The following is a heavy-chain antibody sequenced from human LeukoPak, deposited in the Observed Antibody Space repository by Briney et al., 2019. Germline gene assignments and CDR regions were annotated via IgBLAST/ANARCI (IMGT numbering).Heavy chain of an antibody. V-gene: IGHV4-59*01. CDR1: GGSISSYY. CDR2: NYYSGST. Sequence: PSETLSLTCTVSGGSISSYYWSWIRQPPRKGLDWNGYNYYSGSTNYNPSLKSRVTKSVDTSKNQFSLKLSSVTAADTAVYYCARAYCGGDCYSRWFDPWGQGTLVTVSS. CDR3: ARAYCGGDCYSRWFDP. D-gene: IGHD2-21*02. J-gene: IGHJ5*02.